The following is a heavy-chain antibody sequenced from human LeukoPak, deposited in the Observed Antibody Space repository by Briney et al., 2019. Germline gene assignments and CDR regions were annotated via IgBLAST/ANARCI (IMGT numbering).Heavy chain of an antibody. V-gene: IGHV3-9*01. J-gene: IGHJ3*02. CDR3: AKGYYDSSGYLDVGDAFDI. CDR1: GFTFDDYA. CDR2: ISWNSGSI. D-gene: IGHD3-22*01. Sequence: PGGSLRLSCAASGFTFDDYAMRWVRQAPGRGLEWVSGISWNSGSIGYADSVKGRFTISRDNAKNSLYLQMNSLRAEDTALYYCAKGYYDSSGYLDVGDAFDIWGQGTMVTVSS.